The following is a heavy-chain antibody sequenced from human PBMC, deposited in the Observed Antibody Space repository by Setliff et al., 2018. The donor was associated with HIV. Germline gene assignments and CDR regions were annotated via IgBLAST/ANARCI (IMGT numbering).Heavy chain of an antibody. D-gene: IGHD2-21*01. Sequence: SETLSLTCTVSGGSISNSNYFWDWIRQPPGKGLEWIGSAGSADYGGNAYYNPSLKSRVTISVETSKNQFSLKLTPVTAADTAVYYCARSYCGGGLCFRGLDLWGQGTLVT. J-gene: IGHJ5*02. CDR3: ARSYCGGGLCFRGLDL. CDR2: AGSADYGGNA. CDR1: GGSISNSNYF. V-gene: IGHV4-39*07.